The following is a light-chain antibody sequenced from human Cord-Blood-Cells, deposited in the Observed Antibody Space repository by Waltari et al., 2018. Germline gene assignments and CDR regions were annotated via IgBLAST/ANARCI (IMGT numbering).Light chain of an antibody. CDR3: CSYAGSSTYVV. V-gene: IGLV2-23*01. CDR1: RSDVGSYTL. CDR2: EGS. J-gene: IGLJ2*01. Sequence: QSALTQPASVSGSPGQSITLSCTGPRSDVGSYTLVSWYQQHPGKAPKLMIYEGSKRPPGVSNRFSGSKSGNTASLTISGLQAEDEADYYCCSYAGSSTYVVFGGGTKLTVL.